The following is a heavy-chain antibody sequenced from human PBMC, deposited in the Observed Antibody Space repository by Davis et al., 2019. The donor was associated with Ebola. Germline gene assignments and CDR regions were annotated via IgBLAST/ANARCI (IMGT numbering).Heavy chain of an antibody. Sequence: AASVKVSCKASGYTFTDYYVHWVRQAPGQGLEWVGRVHPISGVTNYAQKFQGRVTMTRNTSISTAYMELSSLRSEDTAVYYCARPHLLRYFDWLSSGAFDIWGQGTMVTVSS. CDR1: GYTFTDYY. J-gene: IGHJ3*02. D-gene: IGHD3-9*01. V-gene: IGHV1-2*06. CDR3: ARPHLLRYFDWLSSGAFDI. CDR2: VHPISGVT.